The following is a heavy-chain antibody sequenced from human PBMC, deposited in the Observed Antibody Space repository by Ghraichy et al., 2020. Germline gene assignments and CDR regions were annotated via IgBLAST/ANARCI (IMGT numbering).Heavy chain of an antibody. D-gene: IGHD1-14*01. CDR3: ARGAPGY. Sequence: SETLSLTCAVYGGSFSDYNWNWIRQPPGKGLEWIGQIKYSGSTNYNPSLKSRVTISIDTSKNQFSLNLSSVTAADTAVYYCARGAPGYWGQGTLVTVSS. J-gene: IGHJ4*02. V-gene: IGHV4-34*01. CDR2: IKYSGST. CDR1: GGSFSDYN.